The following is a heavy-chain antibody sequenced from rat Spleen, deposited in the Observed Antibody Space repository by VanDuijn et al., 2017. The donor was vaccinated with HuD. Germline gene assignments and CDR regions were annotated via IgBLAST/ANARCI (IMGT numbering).Heavy chain of an antibody. CDR3: TTHTTDYWFAY. J-gene: IGHJ3*01. CDR1: GFTFRDYY. Sequence: EVQLVESGGGLVQPGRSLKLSCAASGFTFRDYYMAWVRQAPKKGLEWVASISYDGRSTYYRDSVKGRLAISRDNAKSTLYLQMDSLRSEDTATYYCTTHTTDYWFAYWGQGSLVTVSS. D-gene: IGHD1-6*01. V-gene: IGHV5-7*01. CDR2: ISYDGRST.